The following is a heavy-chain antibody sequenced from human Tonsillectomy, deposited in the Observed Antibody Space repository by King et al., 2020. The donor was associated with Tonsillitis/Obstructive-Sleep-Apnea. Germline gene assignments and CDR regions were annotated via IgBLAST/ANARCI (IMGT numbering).Heavy chain of an antibody. CDR3: ARFDEEPGYCSGGSCYRYDAFDI. D-gene: IGHD2-15*01. V-gene: IGHV7-4-1*02. Sequence: VQLVESGSELKKPGASVKVSCKASGYTFTSYAMNWVRQAPGQGLEWMGWINTNTGNQTYAQCLTGRFVFSLDTSVYPTYRQISSLKAEDTAVYYCARFDEEPGYCSGGSCYRYDAFDIWGQGTMVTVSS. CDR2: INTNTGNQ. CDR1: GYTFTSYA. J-gene: IGHJ3*02.